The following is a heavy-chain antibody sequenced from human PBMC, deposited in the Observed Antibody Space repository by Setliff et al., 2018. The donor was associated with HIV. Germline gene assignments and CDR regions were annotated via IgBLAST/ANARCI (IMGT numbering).Heavy chain of an antibody. CDR3: ARRSIVGSTRGYYYYALDV. J-gene: IGHJ6*02. V-gene: IGHV4-4*09. CDR2: IYISGST. Sequence: SETLSLTCTVSGDSINKYYWSWIRQPPGKGLEWIGFIYISGSTMYNPSLKSRVTMSLDTSRNQVSLKLTSVTAADTAVYYCARRSIVGSTRGYYYYALDVWGQGTTVTVSS. D-gene: IGHD1-26*01. CDR1: GDSINKYY.